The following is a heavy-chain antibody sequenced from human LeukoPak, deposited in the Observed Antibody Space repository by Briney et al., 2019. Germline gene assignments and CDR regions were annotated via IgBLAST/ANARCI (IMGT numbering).Heavy chain of an antibody. CDR2: IIPILGIA. CDR3: ARVEDSGYDYWFDP. CDR1: GGTFSSYA. Sequence: ASVKVCCKASGGTFSSYAISWVRQAPGQGLEWMGRIIPILGIANYAQKFQGRVTITADKSTSKAYMELSSLRSEDTAVYYCARVEDSGYDYWFDPWGQGTLVTVSS. D-gene: IGHD5-12*01. J-gene: IGHJ5*02. V-gene: IGHV1-69*04.